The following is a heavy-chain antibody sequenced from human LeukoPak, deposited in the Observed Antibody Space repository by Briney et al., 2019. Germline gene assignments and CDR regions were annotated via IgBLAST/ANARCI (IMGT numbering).Heavy chain of an antibody. J-gene: IGHJ4*02. CDR3: AKDPFTSGWYQYYFDY. CDR1: GFTLSSYA. V-gene: IGHV3-23*01. Sequence: PGGSLRLSCGGSGFTLSSYAMSWVRQAPGKGLEWVSAISGSGGSTYYADSVKGRFTISRDNSKNTLYLQMNSLRAEGTAVYYCAKDPFTSGWYQYYFDYWGQGTLVTVSS. CDR2: ISGSGGST. D-gene: IGHD6-19*01.